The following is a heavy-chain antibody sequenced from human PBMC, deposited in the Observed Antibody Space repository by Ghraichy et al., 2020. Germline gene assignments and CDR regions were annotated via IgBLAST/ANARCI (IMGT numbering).Heavy chain of an antibody. V-gene: IGHV3-30*03. CDR2: ISNGGSNE. CDR3: ARATREWLGRFYGVDV. CDR1: GFTFSGYN. Sequence: GSLRLSCVGSGFTFSGYNMHWVRQAPGKGLEWVADISNGGSNEYYVDSVKGRFTISRDNSKNTLYLQMNSLRPEDTAVYYCARATREWLGRFYGVDVWGQGTTVIVS. J-gene: IGHJ6*02. D-gene: IGHD3-10*01.